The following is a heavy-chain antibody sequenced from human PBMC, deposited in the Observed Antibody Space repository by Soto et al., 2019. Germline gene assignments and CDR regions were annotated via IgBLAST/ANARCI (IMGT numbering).Heavy chain of an antibody. D-gene: IGHD5-12*01. J-gene: IGHJ4*02. V-gene: IGHV1-46*01. CDR3: ARDLREMATISGPQLDY. Sequence: ASVKVSCKASGYTFTSYYMHWVRQAPGQGLEWMGIINPSGGSTSYAQKFQGRVTMTRDTSTSTVYMELSSLRSEDTAVYYCARDLREMATISGPQLDYSGRGTLVTVSS. CDR2: INPSGGST. CDR1: GYTFTSYY.